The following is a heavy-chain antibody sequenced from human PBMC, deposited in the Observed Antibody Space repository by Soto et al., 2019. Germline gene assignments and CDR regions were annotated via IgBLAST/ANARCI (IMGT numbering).Heavy chain of an antibody. Sequence: PGGSLRLSCTASGLTFSNYGMTWVRQAPGKGLEWVSTIGGSGITTYYADSVKGRFTISRDNSGNTLNLQMNSLRADDTAVYHCARVQMLYGISKIAGWFDSWGQGTLVNVSS. D-gene: IGHD2-2*02. CDR2: IGGSGITT. V-gene: IGHV3-23*01. J-gene: IGHJ5*01. CDR1: GLTFSNYG. CDR3: ARVQMLYGISKIAGWFDS.